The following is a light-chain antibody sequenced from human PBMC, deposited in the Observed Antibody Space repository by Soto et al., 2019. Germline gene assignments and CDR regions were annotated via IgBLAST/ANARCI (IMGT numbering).Light chain of an antibody. CDR3: QQSYSTPIS. CDR1: QSISSY. J-gene: IGKJ5*01. V-gene: IGKV1-39*01. CDR2: AAS. Sequence: IQMTQSPSSLSASVGDRVTITCRASQSISSYLNWYQQKPGKAPKLLIYAASSLHSGVPSRFSGSGSGTDFTLTISSLQREDFVTYYWQQSYSTPISFGQGTRLEI.